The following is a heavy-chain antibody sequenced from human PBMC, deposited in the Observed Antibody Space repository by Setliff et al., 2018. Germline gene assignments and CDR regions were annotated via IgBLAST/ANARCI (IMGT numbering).Heavy chain of an antibody. J-gene: IGHJ6*02. Sequence: ASVKVSCKASGYTFTSYDINCVRQATGQGLEWMGWMNPNSGNTGYAQKFQGRVTMTRNTSISTAYMELSSLRSEDTAVYYCARECYSSSWYGDYYYYSGMDVWGQGTTVTVSS. D-gene: IGHD6-13*01. CDR2: MNPNSGNT. V-gene: IGHV1-8*02. CDR3: ARECYSSSWYGDYYYYSGMDV. CDR1: GYTFTSYD.